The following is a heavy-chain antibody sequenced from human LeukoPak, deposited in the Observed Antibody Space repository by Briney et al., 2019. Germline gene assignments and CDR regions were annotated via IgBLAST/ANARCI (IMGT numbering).Heavy chain of an antibody. D-gene: IGHD3-22*01. CDR1: GFTFSSFG. CDR3: AGPNYYDSSGYGYFQH. Sequence: PGGSLRLSCAASGFTFSSFGMHWVRQAPGKGLEWVAFIRYDGSDKYYADSVKGRFTISRDNSKNTLYLQMNSLRAEDTAVYYCAGPNYYDSSGYGYFQHWGQGTLVTVSS. V-gene: IGHV3-30*02. CDR2: IRYDGSDK. J-gene: IGHJ1*01.